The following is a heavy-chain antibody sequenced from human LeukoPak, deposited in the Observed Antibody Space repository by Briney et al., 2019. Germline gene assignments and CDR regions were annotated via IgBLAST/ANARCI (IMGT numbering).Heavy chain of an antibody. Sequence: GGSLRLSCAASGFTFSSYGMHWVRQAPGKGLEWVAVIWYDGSNKYYADSVKGRFTISRDNSKNTLYLQMNSLRAEDTAVYYCARDWVTAVAGSGVDYWGQGTLVTVSS. J-gene: IGHJ4*02. D-gene: IGHD6-19*01. CDR1: GFTFSSYG. CDR2: IWYDGSNK. V-gene: IGHV3-33*01. CDR3: ARDWVTAVAGSGVDY.